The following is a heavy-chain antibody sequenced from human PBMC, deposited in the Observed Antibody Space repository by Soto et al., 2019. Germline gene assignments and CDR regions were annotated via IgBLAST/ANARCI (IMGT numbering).Heavy chain of an antibody. CDR1: GGSISRGGYS. D-gene: IGHD6-13*01. J-gene: IGHJ4*02. CDR3: ASGQQLVRNY. CDR2: IYHSGTT. Sequence: QLQLQESGSGLVKPSQTLSLTCADSGGSISRGGYSWSWIRQPPGKGLEWIGYIYHSGTTYYNPCLKSRVTISVDRSKNPFSLKLSSVTAADTAVYYCASGQQLVRNYWGQGTLVTVSS. V-gene: IGHV4-30-2*01.